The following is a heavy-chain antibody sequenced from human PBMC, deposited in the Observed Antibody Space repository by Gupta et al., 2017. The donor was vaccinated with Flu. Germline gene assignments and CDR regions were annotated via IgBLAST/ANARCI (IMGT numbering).Heavy chain of an antibody. CDR1: GYTFTSYD. V-gene: IGHV1-8*01. CDR2: MNPNSGNT. J-gene: IGHJ6*02. CDR3: ASGSPAMITFGGVIVIPNYYYYYGMDV. D-gene: IGHD3-16*02. Sequence: QVQLVQSGAEVKKPGASVKVSCKASGYTFTSYDINWVRQATGQGLEWMGWMNPNSGNTGYAQKFQGRVTMTRNTSISTAYMELSSLRSEDTAVYYCASGSPAMITFGGVIVIPNYYYYYGMDVWGQGTTVTVSS.